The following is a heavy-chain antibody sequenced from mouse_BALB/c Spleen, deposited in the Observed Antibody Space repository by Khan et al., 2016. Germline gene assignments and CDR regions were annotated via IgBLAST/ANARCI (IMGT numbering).Heavy chain of an antibody. J-gene: IGHJ3*01. CDR1: GYTFTDYS. D-gene: IGHD3-1*01. CDR2: INTESGEP. Sequence: QIQLLQSGPELKKPGETVKISCKASGYTFTDYSMHWVKQAPGKGLKWMGWINTESGEPTYADDFKGRFAFSLDTSASTAYLQINNLKSEDTATYFCATSRATWFACWGQGTLVTVSA. V-gene: IGHV9-2-1*01. CDR3: ATSRATWFAC.